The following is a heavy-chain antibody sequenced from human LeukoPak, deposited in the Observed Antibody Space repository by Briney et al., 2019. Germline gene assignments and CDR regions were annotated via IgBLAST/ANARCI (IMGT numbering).Heavy chain of an antibody. Sequence: ELIVTIYYNGNPYYIPSLKTRVNISVDTAKNQCTLKLNSVTAADTAVYYCARLNWFDPWGQGTLVTVSS. CDR3: ARLNWFDP. V-gene: IGHV4-39*01. CDR2: IYYNGNP. J-gene: IGHJ5*02.